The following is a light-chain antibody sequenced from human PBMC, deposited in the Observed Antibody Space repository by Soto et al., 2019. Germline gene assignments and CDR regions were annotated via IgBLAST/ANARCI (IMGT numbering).Light chain of an antibody. CDR3: QQYSGYST. J-gene: IGKJ1*01. V-gene: IGKV1-5*01. CDR1: QSINSW. CDR2: DAS. Sequence: DIQMTQSPSTLSASVGDRVTITCRASQSINSWLAWYQQRPGKAPNLLIYDASTLERGVPSRFSGSGSGTEFTLTISSLQPDDFATYYCQQYSGYSTFGQGTRVEIK.